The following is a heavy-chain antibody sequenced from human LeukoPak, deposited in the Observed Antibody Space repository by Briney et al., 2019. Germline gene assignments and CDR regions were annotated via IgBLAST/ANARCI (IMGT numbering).Heavy chain of an antibody. CDR2: IYYSGST. D-gene: IGHD3-3*01. V-gene: IGHV4-61*05. CDR1: GGSITSSSYY. Sequence: SETLSLSCTVSGGSITSSSYYWGWIRQPPGKGLEWIVYIYYSGSTNYNSSLKSRVTISVDTSKNQFSLKLSSVTAADTAVYYCARVYYDFWSAPGAFDIWGQGTMVTVSS. CDR3: ARVYYDFWSAPGAFDI. J-gene: IGHJ3*02.